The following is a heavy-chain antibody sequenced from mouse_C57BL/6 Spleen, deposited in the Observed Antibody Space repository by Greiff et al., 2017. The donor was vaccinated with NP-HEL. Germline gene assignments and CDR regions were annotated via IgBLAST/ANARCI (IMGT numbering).Heavy chain of an antibody. CDR2: IYPGDGDT. CDR1: GYAFSSSW. V-gene: IGHV1-82*01. J-gene: IGHJ2*01. Sequence: VHLVESGPELVKPGASVKISCKASGYAFSSSWMNWVKQRPGKGLEWIGRIYPGDGDTNYNGKFKGKATLTADKSSSTAYMQLSSLTSEDSAVYFCAREGTAQALDYWGQGTTLTVSS. CDR3: AREGTAQALDY. D-gene: IGHD3-2*02.